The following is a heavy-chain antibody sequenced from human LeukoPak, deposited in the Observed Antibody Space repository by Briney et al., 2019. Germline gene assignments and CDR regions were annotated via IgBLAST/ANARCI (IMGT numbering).Heavy chain of an antibody. CDR1: GYTFTGYY. CDR2: INPSGGST. V-gene: IGHV1-46*01. CDR3: ARVRLPCSGGSCYPGDS. D-gene: IGHD2-15*01. J-gene: IGHJ5*01. Sequence: GASVKVSCKASGYTFTGYYIHWVRQAPGQGLEWMGIINPSGGSTSYAQKFQGRVTMTRDTSTSTVYMELSSLRSEDTAVYFCARVRLPCSGGSCYPGDSWGQGTLVTVSS.